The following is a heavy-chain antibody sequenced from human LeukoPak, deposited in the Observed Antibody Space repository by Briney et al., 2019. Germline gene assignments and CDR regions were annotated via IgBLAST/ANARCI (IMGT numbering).Heavy chain of an antibody. J-gene: IGHJ4*02. CDR2: ISAYNGNT. V-gene: IGHV1-18*01. CDR1: GYIFSHYG. D-gene: IGHD6-13*01. CDR3: MRERPRQTQQMVAEDC. Sequence: ASVKVACKPSGYIFSHYGISWVRQAPGQGLEWVAWISAYNGNTDYAQKFQDRVTVTTDTSTSTAYMEVRSLRSDDTGVYYCMRERPRQTQQMVAEDCWGQGTLVIVSS.